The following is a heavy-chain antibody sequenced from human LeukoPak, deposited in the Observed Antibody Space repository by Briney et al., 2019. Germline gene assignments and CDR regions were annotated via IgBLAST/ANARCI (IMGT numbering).Heavy chain of an antibody. CDR1: GGSISSDDYY. CDR3: VRKDDTTTYYFDY. V-gene: IGHV4-30-4*01. CDR2: IYYSGST. D-gene: IGHD1-26*01. Sequence: PSETLSLTCTVSGGSISSDDYYWSWIRQPPGKGLEWIGYIYYSGSTYYNPSLRSRVTISVDTSKNQFSLKLSSVTAADTAVYYCVRKDDTTTYYFDYWGQGTLVTVSS. J-gene: IGHJ4*02.